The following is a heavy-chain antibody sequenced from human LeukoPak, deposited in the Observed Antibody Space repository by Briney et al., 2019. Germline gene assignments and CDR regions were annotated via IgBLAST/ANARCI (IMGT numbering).Heavy chain of an antibody. CDR1: AGSLSSGGHY. V-gene: IGHV4-31*03. J-gene: IGHJ4*02. Sequence: PSETLSLTCTVSAGSLSSGGHYWAWIRQFPGEGLESIGFIHHSGRSRHNPSLKARVAISVDTSRKQFALKLSSVTAAGTAMYYCARGGNRFGGFYFDYWGQGIHVIVSS. CDR3: ARGGNRFGGFYFDY. CDR2: IHHSGRS. D-gene: IGHD3-10*01.